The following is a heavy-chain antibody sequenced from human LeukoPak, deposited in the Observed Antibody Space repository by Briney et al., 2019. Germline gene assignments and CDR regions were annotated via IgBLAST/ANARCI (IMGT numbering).Heavy chain of an antibody. J-gene: IGHJ3*02. CDR3: ARDINSITIFGVVQSAFDI. CDR2: ISAYNGNT. CDR1: GYTFTSYG. D-gene: IGHD3-3*01. V-gene: IGHV1-18*01. Sequence: ASVKVSCKASGYTFTSYGISWVRQAPGQGLEWMGWISAYNGNTNYAQKVQGRVTMTTDTSTSTAYMELRSLRSDDTAVYHCARDINSITIFGVVQSAFDIWGQGTMVTVSS.